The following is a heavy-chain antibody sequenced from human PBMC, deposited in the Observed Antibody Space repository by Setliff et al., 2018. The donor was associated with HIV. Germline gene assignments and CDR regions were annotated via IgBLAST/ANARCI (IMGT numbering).Heavy chain of an antibody. V-gene: IGHV1-18*01. Sequence: ASVKVSCKGSGYGFMSYGFTWVRQAPGQGLEWVGWTSSFSGATKYSQNLQGRVTMTTDTSTNTAYMELRSLKSDDTAVYYCAREVDGLELDHWGQGTLVTVSS. J-gene: IGHJ4*02. CDR3: AREVDGLELDH. CDR1: GYGFMSYG. CDR2: TSSFSGAT.